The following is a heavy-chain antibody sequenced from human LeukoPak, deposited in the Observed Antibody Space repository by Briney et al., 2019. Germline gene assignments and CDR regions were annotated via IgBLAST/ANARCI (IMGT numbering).Heavy chain of an antibody. CDR2: IYYSGST. CDR1: GGSISSYY. D-gene: IGHD5-24*01. Sequence: PSETLALTCTVSGGSISSYYWSWIRQPPGKGLEWIGYIYYSGSTNYNPSLKSRVTISVDTSKNQFSLKLSSVTAADTAVYYCARSFRDRDPYYFVYWGQGTRLTVSS. CDR3: ARSFRDRDPYYFVY. J-gene: IGHJ4*02. V-gene: IGHV4-59*01.